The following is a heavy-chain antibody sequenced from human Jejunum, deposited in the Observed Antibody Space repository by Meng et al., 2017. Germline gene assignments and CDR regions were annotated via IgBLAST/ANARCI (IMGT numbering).Heavy chain of an antibody. D-gene: IGHD3-22*01. CDR3: ARLYYFDSSGTYDY. V-gene: IGHV1-3*01. J-gene: IGHJ4*02. Sequence: VQLVQSESELKKPGASVKVSCKASGYTFKNYLIHWVRQAPGQRLEWMGWVNAGNGNTKSSQNFQGRVTFNRDTSATTAYMELSSLTPEDTAVYYCARLYYFDSSGTYDYWGQGTLVTVSS. CDR1: GYTFKNYL. CDR2: VNAGNGNT.